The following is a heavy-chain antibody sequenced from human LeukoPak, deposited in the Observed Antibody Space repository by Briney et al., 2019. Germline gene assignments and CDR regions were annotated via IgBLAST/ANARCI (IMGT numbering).Heavy chain of an antibody. CDR1: GFTFSSYS. V-gene: IGHV3-21*01. J-gene: IGHJ4*02. CDR2: ISSSSSYI. D-gene: IGHD3-3*01. CDR3: ARDPSITIFGVVIEGYFDY. Sequence: GGSLRLSCAASGFTFSSYSMNWIRQAPGKGLEWVSSISSSSSYIYYADSVKGRFTISRDNAKNSLYLQMNSLRAEDTAVYYCARDPSITIFGVVIEGYFDYWGQGTLVTVSS.